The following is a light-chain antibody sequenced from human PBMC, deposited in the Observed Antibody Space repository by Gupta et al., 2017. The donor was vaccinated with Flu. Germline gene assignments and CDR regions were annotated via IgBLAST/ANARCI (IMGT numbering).Light chain of an antibody. CDR3: QQYGSSPQT. Sequence: EIVLTQSPATLSLSPGERATLSCGASQSVYSNYLAWYQQKPGLAPRVVIYDASSRTTGTPDRFSGSGSGTDFTLTISRLEPEDFAVYYCQQYGSSPQTFGQGTKVEIK. V-gene: IGKV3D-20*01. CDR1: QSVYSNY. J-gene: IGKJ1*01. CDR2: DAS.